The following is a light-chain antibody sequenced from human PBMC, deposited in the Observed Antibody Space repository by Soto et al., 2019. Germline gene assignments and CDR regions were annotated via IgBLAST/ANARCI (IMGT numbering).Light chain of an antibody. Sequence: QSALTQPRSVSGSPGQSVTISCTGTSSAVGGYNYVSWYQEQPGKAPKLMIYDVSKRPSGVPDRFSGSKSGNTASLTISGLQAEDEADYYCCSYAGSYSYVFGTGTKVNVL. J-gene: IGLJ1*01. V-gene: IGLV2-11*01. CDR2: DVS. CDR1: SSAVGGYNY. CDR3: CSYAGSYSYV.